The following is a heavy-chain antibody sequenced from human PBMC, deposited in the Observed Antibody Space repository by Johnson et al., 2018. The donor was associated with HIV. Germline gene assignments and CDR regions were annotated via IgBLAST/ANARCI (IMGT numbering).Heavy chain of an antibody. CDR1: GFTFSDYY. CDR3: ARAYSYGVFDI. Sequence: QVHLVESVGGLVKPGGSLRLSCAASGFTFSDYYMSWIRQAPGKGLEWVSYISSSGSTIYYADSVKCRFTISRDNSKNTLYLQMNSLRAEDTALYYCARAYSYGVFDIWGQGTMVTVSS. D-gene: IGHD5-18*01. V-gene: IGHV3-11*04. CDR2: ISSSGSTI. J-gene: IGHJ3*02.